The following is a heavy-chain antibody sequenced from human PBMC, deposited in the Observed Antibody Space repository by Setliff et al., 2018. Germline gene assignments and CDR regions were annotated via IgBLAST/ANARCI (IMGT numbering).Heavy chain of an antibody. D-gene: IGHD3-9*01. CDR2: ISGSGGST. V-gene: IGHV3-23*01. CDR3: AKDISRSGYYYFDY. CDR1: GFTSGNKD. Sequence: PGGSLRLSCAASGFTSGNKDIHWVRQAPGKGLEWVSSISGSGGSTYYADSVKGRFTISRDNSKNTLYLQMNSLRAEDTAVYYCAKDISRSGYYYFDYWGRGTLVTVSS. J-gene: IGHJ4*02.